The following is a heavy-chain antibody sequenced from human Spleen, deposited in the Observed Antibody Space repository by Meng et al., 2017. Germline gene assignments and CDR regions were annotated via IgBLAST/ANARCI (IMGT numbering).Heavy chain of an antibody. V-gene: IGHV4-34*01. J-gene: IGHJ4*02. CDR1: GGSFSDYY. CDR3: ARGPTTMAHDFDY. Sequence: QVPLQQWGAGLLKPSETLSLTCAGYGGSFSDYYWSWIRQPPGKGLEWIGEINHSGSTNYNPSLESRATISVDTSQNNLSLKLSSVTAADSAVYYCARGPTTMAHDFDYWGQGTLVTSPQ. D-gene: IGHD4-11*01. CDR2: INHSGST.